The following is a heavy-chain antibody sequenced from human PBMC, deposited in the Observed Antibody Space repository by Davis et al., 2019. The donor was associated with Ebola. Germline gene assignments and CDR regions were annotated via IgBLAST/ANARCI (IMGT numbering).Heavy chain of an antibody. CDR2: INHSGST. V-gene: IGHV4-34*01. J-gene: IGHJ4*02. D-gene: IGHD2-15*01. CDR3: ARADIVVVVAAFDY. CDR1: GGSFSGYY. Sequence: MPSETLSLTCAVYGGSFSGYYWSWIRQPPGKGLEWIGEINHSGSTNYNPSLKSRVTISVDTSKNQLSLKLSSVTAADTAVYYCARADIVVVVAAFDYWGQGTLVTVSS.